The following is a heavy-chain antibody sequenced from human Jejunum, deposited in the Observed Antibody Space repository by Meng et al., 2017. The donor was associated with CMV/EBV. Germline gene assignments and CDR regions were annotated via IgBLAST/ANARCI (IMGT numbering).Heavy chain of an antibody. CDR3: ARVRRGSGTYYIDY. CDR1: GFTFSSYE. D-gene: IGHD3-10*01. J-gene: IGHJ4*02. V-gene: IGHV3-48*03. CDR2: ISSSGSTI. Sequence: SGFTFSSYEMDWVRQAPGKGLEWVSYISSSGSTIYYADSVEGRFTISRDKAKNSLFLQMNSLRAEDTAIYYCARVRRGSGTYYIDYWGQGTLVTVSS.